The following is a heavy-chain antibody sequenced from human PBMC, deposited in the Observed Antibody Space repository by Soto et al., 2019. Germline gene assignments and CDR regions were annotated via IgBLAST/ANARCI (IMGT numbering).Heavy chain of an antibody. CDR3: ARDAAGMTTVTTASGSTYYSYYGMDV. Sequence: QVPLVQSGAEVKKPGASVKVSCKASGYTFTSYGISWVRQAPGQGLEWMGWISAYNGNTNYAQKLQGRVTMTTDTSTSTAYMELRSLRSDDTAVYYCARDAAGMTTVTTASGSTYYSYYGMDVWGQGTTVTVSS. V-gene: IGHV1-18*01. CDR2: ISAYNGNT. J-gene: IGHJ6*02. D-gene: IGHD4-17*01. CDR1: GYTFTSYG.